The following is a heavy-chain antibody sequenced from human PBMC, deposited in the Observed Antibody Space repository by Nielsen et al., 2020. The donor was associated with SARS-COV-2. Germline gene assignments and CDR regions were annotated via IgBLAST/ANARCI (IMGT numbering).Heavy chain of an antibody. CDR2: VYPGDPDT. D-gene: IGHD6-13*01. J-gene: IGHJ6*02. CDR3: ARLQSSTGGGMDV. Sequence: GESLKISCQGSGYNFATYWIAWVRQIPGKGLEWMGVVYPGDPDTRYSPSFQGQVIISFDKSITTAYLQWNSLQASDSAMYYCARLQSSTGGGMDVWGQGTAVTVSS. CDR1: GYNFATYW. V-gene: IGHV5-51*01.